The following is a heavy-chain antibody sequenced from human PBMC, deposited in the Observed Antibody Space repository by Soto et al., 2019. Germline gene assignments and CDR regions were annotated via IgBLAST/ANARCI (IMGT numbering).Heavy chain of an antibody. CDR3: TTSADDTFIEY. Sequence: GGSLRLSCSASGFTFSGSAMHWVRQASGKGLEWVGRIRNKANNYATAYAASVKGRFTISRDDSKNTAYLQMNSLKSEDTAVYYCTTSADDTFIEYWAQGSLVTVSS. V-gene: IGHV3-73*01. CDR1: GFTFSGSA. D-gene: IGHD5-12*01. J-gene: IGHJ4*02. CDR2: IRNKANNYAT.